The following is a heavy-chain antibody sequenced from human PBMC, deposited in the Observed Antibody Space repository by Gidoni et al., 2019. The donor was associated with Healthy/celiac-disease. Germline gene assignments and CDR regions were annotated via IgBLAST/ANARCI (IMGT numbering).Heavy chain of an antibody. J-gene: IGHJ4*02. CDR3: ASADSSSSGSRDFDY. CDR2: IYYSGST. D-gene: IGHD6-6*01. Sequence: QLQLQESGPGLVKPSETLSLTCTVSGGSISSSSYYWGWIRQPPGKGLEWIGSIYYSGSTYYNPSLKSRVTISVDTSKNQFSLKLSSVTAADTAVYYCASADSSSSGSRDFDYWGQGTLVTVSS. V-gene: IGHV4-39*01. CDR1: GGSISSSSYY.